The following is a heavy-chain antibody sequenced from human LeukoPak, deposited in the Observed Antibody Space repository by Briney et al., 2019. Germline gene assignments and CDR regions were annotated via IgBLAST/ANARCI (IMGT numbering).Heavy chain of an antibody. V-gene: IGHV3-21*01. J-gene: IGHJ4*02. D-gene: IGHD3-22*01. CDR1: GFTFSSYS. Sequence: GGSLRLSCAASGFTFSSYSMNWVRQAPGKGLEWVSSISSSSSYIYYADSVKGRFTISRDNAKNSLYLQMNSLRAEDTAVYYCATARYYYDSSDGYWGQGTLVTVSS. CDR3: ATARYYYDSSDGY. CDR2: ISSSSSYI.